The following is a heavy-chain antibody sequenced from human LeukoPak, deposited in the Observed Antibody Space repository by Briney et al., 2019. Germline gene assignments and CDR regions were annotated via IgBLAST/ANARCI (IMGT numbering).Heavy chain of an antibody. CDR3: ARERAAGYSGYDPYFDY. D-gene: IGHD5-12*01. J-gene: IGHJ4*02. V-gene: IGHV4-4*07. Sequence: SETLSLTCTVSGGSISSYYWSCIRQPAGKGLEWTGRIYTSGSTNYNPSLKSRVTMSVDTSKNQFSLKLSSVTAADTAVYYCARERAAGYSGYDPYFDYWGQGTLVTVSS. CDR1: GGSISSYY. CDR2: IYTSGST.